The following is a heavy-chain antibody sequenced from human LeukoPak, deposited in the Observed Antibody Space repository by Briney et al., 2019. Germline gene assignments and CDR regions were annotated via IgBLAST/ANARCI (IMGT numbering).Heavy chain of an antibody. V-gene: IGHV4-39*01. CDR2: IYYSGST. CDR1: GGSISRTSYY. J-gene: IGHJ4*02. Sequence: SGTLSLTCTVSGGSISRTSYYWGWIRQPPGKGLEWIGSIYYSGSTYYNPSLKSRVTISVDTSKNQFSLKLSSVTAADTAVYYSATPPTDDDYWGQGTLVTVSS. CDR3: ATPPTDDDY.